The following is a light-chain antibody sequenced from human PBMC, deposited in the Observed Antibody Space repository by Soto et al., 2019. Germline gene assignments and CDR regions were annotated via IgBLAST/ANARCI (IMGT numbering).Light chain of an antibody. CDR3: QQSYSDRQT. CDR2: AAS. Sequence: DIQLTQSPSSLSASVGDTVTITCRGGQTVKNYLNWYQLKPGKVPKLLIYAASSLQNGVPARFVGGASGTAFTLTIITLQPEDFATYYCQQSYSDRQTFGQGTKLEI. V-gene: IGKV1-39*01. J-gene: IGKJ2*01. CDR1: QTVKNY.